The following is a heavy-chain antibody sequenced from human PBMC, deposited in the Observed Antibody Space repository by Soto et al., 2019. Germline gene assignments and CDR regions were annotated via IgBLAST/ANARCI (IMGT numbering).Heavy chain of an antibody. D-gene: IGHD3-3*01. CDR1: GFTFSSYG. CDR2: IWYDGSNK. CDR3: ARDSGGYDFWSGYYTYYFDY. J-gene: IGHJ4*02. V-gene: IGHV3-33*01. Sequence: QVQLVESGGGVVQPGRSLRLSCAASGFTFSSYGMHWVRQAPGKGLEWVAVIWYDGSNKYYADSVKGRFTISSDNSKNTLYLQMNSLRAEDTAVYYCARDSGGYDFWSGYYTYYFDYWGQGTLVTVSS.